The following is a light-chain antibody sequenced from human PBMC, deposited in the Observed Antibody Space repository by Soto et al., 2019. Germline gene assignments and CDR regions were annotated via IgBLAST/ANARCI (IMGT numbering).Light chain of an antibody. J-gene: IGKJ1*01. CDR3: QHYDDSPPWT. CDR1: QSVSSGY. Sequence: EIVLTQSPDTLSLSPGERATLSCRASQSVSSGYLAWYQQKPGQAPRHLIYATSSRATGLPDRFSGSGSGTDFALTISRLEPEDFAVYYCQHYDDSPPWTFGQGTKVDIK. V-gene: IGKV3-20*01. CDR2: ATS.